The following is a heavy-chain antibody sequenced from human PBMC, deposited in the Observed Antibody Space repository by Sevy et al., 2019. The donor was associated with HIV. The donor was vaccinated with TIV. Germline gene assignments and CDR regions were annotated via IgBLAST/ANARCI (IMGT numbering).Heavy chain of an antibody. J-gene: IGHJ4*02. CDR1: GFTFSSYA. CDR2: ISGSGGST. Sequence: GGSLRLSCAASGFTFSSYAMSWVRQAPGKGLEWVSAISGSGGSTYYADSVKGRFTISRDNSKNTLYLQMNSLRAEDKAVYYCAKVRLGDYYGSGSYYPDYYFDYWGQGTLVTVSS. V-gene: IGHV3-23*01. D-gene: IGHD3-10*01. CDR3: AKVRLGDYYGSGSYYPDYYFDY.